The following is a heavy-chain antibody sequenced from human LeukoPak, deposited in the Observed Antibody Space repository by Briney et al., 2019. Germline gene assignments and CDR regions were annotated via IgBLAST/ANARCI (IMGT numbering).Heavy chain of an antibody. Sequence: GGSLRLSCAVSGFTFSAYAMNWDRQAPGKGLEWVSYISFSVNTKYYGDSVKGRFTISRDNAKNSLYLHMDSLRAEDTAVYYCARGAYSSGWAYFDHWGQRTLVTVSS. J-gene: IGHJ4*02. V-gene: IGHV3-48*04. D-gene: IGHD6-19*01. CDR3: ARGAYSSGWAYFDH. CDR2: ISFSVNTK. CDR1: GFTFSAYA.